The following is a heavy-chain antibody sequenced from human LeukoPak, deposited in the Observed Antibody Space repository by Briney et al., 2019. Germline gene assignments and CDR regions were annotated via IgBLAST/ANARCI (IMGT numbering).Heavy chain of an antibody. J-gene: IGHJ1*01. D-gene: IGHD2-21*02. CDR3: AKDRRAYCGGDCYGLQH. CDR2: ISGSGGNT. Sequence: PGGSLRLSCAASGFTFSNYAMSWVRQAPGKGLEWVSAISGSGGNTYYADSVKGRFTISRDNSKNTLYLQMNSLRAEDTAAYYCAKDRRAYCGGDCYGLQHWGQGTLVTVSS. V-gene: IGHV3-23*01. CDR1: GFTFSNYA.